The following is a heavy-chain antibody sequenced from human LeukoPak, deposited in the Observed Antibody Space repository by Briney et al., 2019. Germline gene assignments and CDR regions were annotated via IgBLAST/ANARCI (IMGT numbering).Heavy chain of an antibody. Sequence: PSETLSLTCAVYGGSFSGYYWSWIRQPPGKGLEWIGEIYHSGSTNYNPSLKSRVTISVDKSKNQFSLKLSSVTAADTAVYYCARVTPFITMVRGVTPDYFDYWGQGTLVTVSS. V-gene: IGHV4-34*01. CDR1: GGSFSGYY. D-gene: IGHD3-10*01. CDR2: IYHSGST. CDR3: ARVTPFITMVRGVTPDYFDY. J-gene: IGHJ4*02.